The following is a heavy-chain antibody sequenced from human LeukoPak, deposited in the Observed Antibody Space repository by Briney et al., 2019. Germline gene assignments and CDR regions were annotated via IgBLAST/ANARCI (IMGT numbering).Heavy chain of an antibody. CDR2: ISSSGSTI. CDR3: ARDWAYDILTGYYNWYFDL. D-gene: IGHD3-9*01. Sequence: GGSLRLSCAASGFTFSSYEMNWVRQAPGKGLEWVSYISSSGSTIYYADSVKSRFTISRDNAKNSLYLQMNSLRAEDTAVYYCARDWAYDILTGYYNWYFDLWGRGTLVTVSS. V-gene: IGHV3-48*03. J-gene: IGHJ2*01. CDR1: GFTFSSYE.